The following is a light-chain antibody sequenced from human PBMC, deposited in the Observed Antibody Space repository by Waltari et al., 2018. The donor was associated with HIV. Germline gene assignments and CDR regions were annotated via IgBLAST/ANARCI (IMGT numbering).Light chain of an antibody. CDR1: SSDVGSYNY. CDR3: SSYRSSSTPLWV. J-gene: IGLJ3*02. CDR2: EVS. Sequence: QSALTQPASVSGSPGQSITISCTGTSSDVGSYNYVSWYQQHPDKAPKLMIYEVSNRPSGVSNRFSGSKSDNTASRTISGLQAEDEADYYCSSYRSSSTPLWVFGGGTKLTVL. V-gene: IGLV2-14*01.